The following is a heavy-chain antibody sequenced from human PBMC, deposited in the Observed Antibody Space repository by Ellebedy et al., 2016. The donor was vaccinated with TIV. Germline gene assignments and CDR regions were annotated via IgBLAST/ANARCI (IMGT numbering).Heavy chain of an antibody. CDR3: ARARSSGWLHTPDY. D-gene: IGHD6-19*01. CDR1: GYTFSNYF. J-gene: IGHJ4*02. V-gene: IGHV1-46*04. Sequence: AASVKVSCKASGYTFSNYFVHWARQAPGQGLEWMGTINPTSGSTTYAQKLQGRLTMTRDTSTSTVYMELSSLRSEDTAVYYCARARSSGWLHTPDYWGQGLLVTVSS. CDR2: INPTSGST.